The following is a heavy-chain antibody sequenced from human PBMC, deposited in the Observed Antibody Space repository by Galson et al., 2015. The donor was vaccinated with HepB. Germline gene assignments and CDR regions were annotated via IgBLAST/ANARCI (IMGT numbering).Heavy chain of an antibody. D-gene: IGHD1-26*01. Sequence: SLRLSCAASGFTFDDYAMHWVRHAPGKGLEWVSGISWKSGSRVYADSVKGRFTISRDNAKNSLSLQMNSLRPEDTALYYCAKDSSPVLGAKDFFDYRGQGTLVTVPS. CDR2: ISWKSGSR. J-gene: IGHJ4*02. V-gene: IGHV3-9*01. CDR3: AKDSSPVLGAKDFFDY. CDR1: GFTFDDYA.